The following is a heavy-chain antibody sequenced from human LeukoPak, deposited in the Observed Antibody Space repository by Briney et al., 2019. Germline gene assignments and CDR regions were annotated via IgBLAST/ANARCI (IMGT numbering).Heavy chain of an antibody. CDR3: ARDMGGAAATDGFDI. CDR1: GFTFSSFA. CDR2: ISGSSITI. V-gene: IGHV3-48*02. J-gene: IGHJ3*02. Sequence: GRSLRLSCAASGFTFSSFAMSWVRQAPGKWLEWLSYISGSSITIYYADSVKGRFTISRDNPKNSLYLQMNSLKDEDTAIYYCARDMGGAAATDGFDIWGQGTMVTVSS. D-gene: IGHD3-16*01.